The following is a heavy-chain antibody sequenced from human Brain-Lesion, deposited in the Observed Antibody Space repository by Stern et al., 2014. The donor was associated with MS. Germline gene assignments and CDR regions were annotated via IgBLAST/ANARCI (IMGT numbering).Heavy chain of an antibody. CDR1: GGPISSNSQY. CDR3: ARNLRSSGWFRGGSFDY. D-gene: IGHD6-19*01. Sequence: VQLVESGPGLVKPSETLSLMCTVSGGPISSNSQYWGWIRQPPGKGLEWIGTIFYSGSTYYNPFLKSRVTISVDPSKTQFSLKLSSVTAADTAVYYCARNLRSSGWFRGGSFDYWGQGALVTVSS. CDR2: IFYSGST. V-gene: IGHV4-39*01. J-gene: IGHJ4*02.